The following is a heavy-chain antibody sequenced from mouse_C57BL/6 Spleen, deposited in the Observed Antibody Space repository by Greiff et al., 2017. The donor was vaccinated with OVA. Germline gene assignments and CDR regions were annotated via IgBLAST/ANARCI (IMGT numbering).Heavy chain of an antibody. CDR1: GYTFTSYW. CDR2: IDPSDSYT. D-gene: IGHD1-1*01. V-gene: IGHV1-50*01. Sequence: QVQLQQPGAELVKPGASVKLSCKASGYTFTSYWMQWVKQRPGQGLEWIGEIDPSDSYTNYNQKFKGKATLTVDTSSSTAYMQLSSLTSEDAAVYYCASHSFTTVVAPDYWGQGTTLTVSS. J-gene: IGHJ2*01. CDR3: ASHSFTTVVAPDY.